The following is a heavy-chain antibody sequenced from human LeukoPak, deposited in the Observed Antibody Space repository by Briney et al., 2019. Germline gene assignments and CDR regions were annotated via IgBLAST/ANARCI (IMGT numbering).Heavy chain of an antibody. CDR3: SKTRSYSSGWYVLDY. CDR2: ISYDGSNK. J-gene: IGHJ4*02. D-gene: IGHD6-19*01. CDR1: GFTFSSYG. Sequence: GGSLRFSCAAPGFTFSSYGMHWVRQAPGKGLEWVAVISYDGSNKYYADSVKGRFTISRDNSKNTLYLQMNSLRAEDTAVYYCSKTRSYSSGWYVLDYWGQGTLVTISS. V-gene: IGHV3-30*18.